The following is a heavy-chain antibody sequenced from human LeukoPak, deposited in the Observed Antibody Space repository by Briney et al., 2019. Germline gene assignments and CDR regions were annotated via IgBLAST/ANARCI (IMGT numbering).Heavy chain of an antibody. Sequence: GGSLRLSCAASRFTFSSYAMSWVRQAPGKGLEWVSSISASGGSTYYADSVKGRFTISRDNAKNTLYLQMNSLRAEDTAVYYCSRGGVDYWGQGTLVTVSS. CDR3: SRGGVDY. CDR1: RFTFSSYA. CDR2: ISASGGST. D-gene: IGHD3-10*01. J-gene: IGHJ4*02. V-gene: IGHV3-23*01.